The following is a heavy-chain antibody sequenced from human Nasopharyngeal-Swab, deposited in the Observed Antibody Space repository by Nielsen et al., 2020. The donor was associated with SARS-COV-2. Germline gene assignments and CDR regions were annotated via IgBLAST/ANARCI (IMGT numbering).Heavy chain of an antibody. J-gene: IGHJ4*02. D-gene: IGHD2-2*01. Sequence: WVRQAPGQGLEWMGWINTNTGNPTYAQGFTGRFVFSLDTSVSTAYLQISSLKAEDTAVYYCAREGHYCSSTSCAYFDYWGQGTLVTSPQ. CDR2: INTNTGNP. V-gene: IGHV7-4-1*02. CDR3: AREGHYCSSTSCAYFDY.